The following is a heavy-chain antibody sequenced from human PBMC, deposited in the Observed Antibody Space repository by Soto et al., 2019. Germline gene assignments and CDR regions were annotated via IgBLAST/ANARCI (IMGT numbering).Heavy chain of an antibody. Sequence: EVQLLESGGGLVQPGGSLRLSCAASGFTFSSYAMSWVRQAPGKGLEWVSAISGSGGSTYYADSVKGRFTISRDNSKNTLYLQMNSLRAEDTAVYYCAKGITMIVVVNGLRGYFDYWGQGTLVTVSS. J-gene: IGHJ4*02. CDR3: AKGITMIVVVNGLRGYFDY. CDR2: ISGSGGST. D-gene: IGHD3-22*01. CDR1: GFTFSSYA. V-gene: IGHV3-23*01.